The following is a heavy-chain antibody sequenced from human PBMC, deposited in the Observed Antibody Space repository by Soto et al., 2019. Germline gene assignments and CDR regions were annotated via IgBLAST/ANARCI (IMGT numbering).Heavy chain of an antibody. Sequence: PGGSLRLSCAASGFTVSSNYMSWVRQAPGKGLEWVSVIYSGGSTYYADSVKGRFTISRDNSKNTLYLQMNSLRAEDTAVYYCARDISSGWYPRVGMDVWGQGTTVTVSS. D-gene: IGHD6-19*01. J-gene: IGHJ6*02. V-gene: IGHV3-53*01. CDR1: GFTVSSNY. CDR2: IYSGGST. CDR3: ARDISSGWYPRVGMDV.